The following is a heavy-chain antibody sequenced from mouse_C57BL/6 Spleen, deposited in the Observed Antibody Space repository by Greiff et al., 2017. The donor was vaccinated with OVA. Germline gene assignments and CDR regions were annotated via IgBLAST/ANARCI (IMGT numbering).Heavy chain of an antibody. CDR3: ARRDYGSSPWY. V-gene: IGHV1-50*01. Sequence: VQLQQPGAELVKPGASVKLSCKASGYTFTSYWMQWVKQRPGQGLEWIGEIDPSDSYTNYNQKFKGKATLTVDTSSSTAYMQLSSLTSEDAAVYYCARRDYGSSPWYWGQGTTLTVSS. J-gene: IGHJ2*01. CDR1: GYTFTSYW. D-gene: IGHD1-1*01. CDR2: IDPSDSYT.